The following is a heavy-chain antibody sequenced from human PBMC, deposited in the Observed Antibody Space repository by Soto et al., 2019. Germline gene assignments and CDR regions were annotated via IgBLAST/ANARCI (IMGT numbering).Heavy chain of an antibody. J-gene: IGHJ6*02. CDR1: GFTFSSYS. CDR2: ISSSSSTI. V-gene: IGHV3-48*02. CDR3: ARAPIFGVVMMDV. Sequence: GGSLRLSCAASGFTFSSYSMNWVRQAPGKGLEWVSYISSSSSTIYYADSVKGRFTISRDNAKNSLYLQMNSLGDEDTAVYYCARAPIFGVVMMDVWGQGTTVTVSS. D-gene: IGHD3-3*01.